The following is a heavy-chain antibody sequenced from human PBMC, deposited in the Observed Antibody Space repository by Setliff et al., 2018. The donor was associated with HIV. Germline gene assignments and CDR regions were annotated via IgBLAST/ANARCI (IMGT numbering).Heavy chain of an antibody. CDR1: GGTFSSYA. V-gene: IGHV1-69*05. Sequence: SVKVSCKASGGTFSSYAISWVRQAPGQGLEWMGGIIPIFGTANYAQKFQGRLTMTRDTSTNTVYMELSSLRSEDTAVYYCAKDTPGPAINSGRIKNWFDPWGEGTLVTVSS. J-gene: IGHJ5*02. CDR3: AKDTPGPAINSGRIKNWFDP. D-gene: IGHD6-19*01. CDR2: IIPIFGTA.